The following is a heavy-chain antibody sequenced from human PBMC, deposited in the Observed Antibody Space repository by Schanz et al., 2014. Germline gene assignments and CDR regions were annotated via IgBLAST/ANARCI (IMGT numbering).Heavy chain of an antibody. V-gene: IGHV4-34*01. J-gene: IGHJ4*02. CDR3: ASWSGTRYFDY. Sequence: VQLVESGGGLVQPGGSLRLSCTASGFTFSDYYMTWIRQAPGKGLEWIGKINQRGSTNYNPSLKSRVTISLDTSKNQFSLKLTSVTAADTAVYYCASWSGTRYFDYWSQGTLVTVSS. D-gene: IGHD1-7*01. CDR1: GFTFSDYY. CDR2: INQRGST.